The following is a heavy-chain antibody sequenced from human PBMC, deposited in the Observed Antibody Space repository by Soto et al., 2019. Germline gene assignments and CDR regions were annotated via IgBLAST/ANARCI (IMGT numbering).Heavy chain of an antibody. CDR3: ARVGPAHYYDSSCYSSPLDY. V-gene: IGHV1-69*01. D-gene: IGHD3-22*01. Sequence: QVQLVQSGAEVKKPGSSVKVSCKASGDTFSSYAINWVRQAPGQGLEWMGGIIPMFGTANYAQKFKGRVTITAGESTSTVYMELSSLRSEDTAVYYCARVGPAHYYDSSCYSSPLDYWGQGTLVTVSS. J-gene: IGHJ4*02. CDR2: IIPMFGTA. CDR1: GDTFSSYA.